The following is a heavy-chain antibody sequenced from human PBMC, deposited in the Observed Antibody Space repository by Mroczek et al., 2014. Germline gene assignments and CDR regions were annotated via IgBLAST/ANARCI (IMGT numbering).Heavy chain of an antibody. CDR3: ARGRDIVVVPAENYYYYGMDV. CDR1: GYTFTSYD. V-gene: IGHV1-8*01. J-gene: IGHJ6*02. D-gene: IGHD2-2*01. Sequence: VQLVESGAEVKKPGASVKVSCKASGYTFTSYDINWVRQATGQGLEWMGWMNPNSGNTGYAQKFQGRVTMTRNTSISTAYMELSSLRSEDTAVYYCARGRDIVVVPAENYYYYGMDVWGQGTTVTVSS. CDR2: MNPNSGNT.